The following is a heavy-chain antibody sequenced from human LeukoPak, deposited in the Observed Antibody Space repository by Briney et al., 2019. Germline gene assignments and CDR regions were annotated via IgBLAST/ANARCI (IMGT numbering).Heavy chain of an antibody. CDR1: GFTFSNYW. Sequence: PGGSLRLSCAASGFTFSNYWMHWVRQAPGKGLVWVSRINSDGSRATYADSVKGRFTISRDNSKSSLFLQMNSLRTEDTALYYCARDHVYGGADYWGQGTLVTVSS. J-gene: IGHJ4*02. D-gene: IGHD5/OR15-5a*01. V-gene: IGHV3-74*01. CDR3: ARDHVYGGADY. CDR2: INSDGSRA.